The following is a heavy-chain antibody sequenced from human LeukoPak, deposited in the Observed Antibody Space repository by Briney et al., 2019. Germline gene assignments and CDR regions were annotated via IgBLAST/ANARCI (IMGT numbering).Heavy chain of an antibody. D-gene: IGHD5/OR15-5a*01. CDR1: GFSISSNY. V-gene: IGHV3-53*01. J-gene: IGHJ4*02. CDR3: ARDLGITVSNTGYFDY. Sequence: PGGSLRLSCAVSGFSISSNYMSWVRQAPEKGLEWVSVIYSDGSTYSADSVKGRFTISRDNSNNTLYLQMNSLRADDTAVYYCARDLGITVSNTGYFDYWGQGTLVTVSS. CDR2: IYSDGST.